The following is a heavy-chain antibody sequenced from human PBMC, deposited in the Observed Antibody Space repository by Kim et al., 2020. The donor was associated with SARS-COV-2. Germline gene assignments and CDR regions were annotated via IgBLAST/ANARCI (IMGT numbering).Heavy chain of an antibody. V-gene: IGHV3-74*01. D-gene: IGHD3-9*01. J-gene: IGHJ6*01. CDR1: GFIFSSYW. Sequence: GGSLRLSCAASGFIFSSYWMYWVRQAPGKGLVWVSRITSDGSSTSYADSVKGRFTISRDNAKNTLYLQMNSLRAEDTAVYYCARDVRYYDILTGYYPYY. CDR3: ARDVRYYDILTGYYPYY. CDR2: ITSDGSST.